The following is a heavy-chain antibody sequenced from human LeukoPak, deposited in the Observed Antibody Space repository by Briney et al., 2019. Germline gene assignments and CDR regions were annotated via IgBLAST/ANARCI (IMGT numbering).Heavy chain of an antibody. J-gene: IGHJ4*02. CDR2: IYSDGST. CDR1: GSTVSTNY. V-gene: IGHV3-66*01. Sequence: PGGSLRLSCAASGSTVSTNYMSWVRQAPGKGLEWVSIIYSDGSTHYADSVKGRFTISRDNSKNTLYLQMSSLRAEDTAVYYCARDPTVAGTLHFDYWGQGTLVTVSS. CDR3: ARDPTVAGTLHFDY. D-gene: IGHD6-19*01.